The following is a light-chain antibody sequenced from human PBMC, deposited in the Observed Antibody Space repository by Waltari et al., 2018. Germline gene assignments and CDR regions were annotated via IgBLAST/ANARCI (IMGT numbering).Light chain of an antibody. V-gene: IGLV3-1*01. CDR2: QDT. CDR3: QALGTGAWV. Sequence: LYQQKPGQSPLLVIYQDTNRPSEIPERFSGSKSANAATLTITGTQAVDEADYYCQALGTGAWVFGGGTKLTVL. J-gene: IGLJ3*02.